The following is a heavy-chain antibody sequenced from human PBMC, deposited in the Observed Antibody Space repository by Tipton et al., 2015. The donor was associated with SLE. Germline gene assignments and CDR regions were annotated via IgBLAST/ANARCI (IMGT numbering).Heavy chain of an antibody. CDR2: IYYSGST. Sequence: TLSLTCTVSGASISSSDHYWTWFRQFPGKGLELIGFIYYSGSTYYNSSFESRVAISIDTSKNQFSLKLSSVTAADTALYYCARGGTFKYFQHWGQGTLVTVSS. CDR1: GASISSSDHY. D-gene: IGHD3-16*01. CDR3: ARGGTFKYFQH. J-gene: IGHJ1*01. V-gene: IGHV4-30-4*08.